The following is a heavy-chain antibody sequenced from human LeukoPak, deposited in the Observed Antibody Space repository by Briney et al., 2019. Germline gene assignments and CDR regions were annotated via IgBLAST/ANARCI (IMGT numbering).Heavy chain of an antibody. D-gene: IGHD4-23*01. J-gene: IGHJ3*02. CDR1: GGTFSSYA. Sequence: SVKVSCKASGGTFSSYAISWVRQAPGQGLEWMGRIIPNFGTANYAQKFQGRVTITTDESTSTAYMELSSLRSEDTAVYYCARETSMVVTWDHRLGAFDIWGQGTMVTVSS. V-gene: IGHV1-69*05. CDR2: IIPNFGTA. CDR3: ARETSMVVTWDHRLGAFDI.